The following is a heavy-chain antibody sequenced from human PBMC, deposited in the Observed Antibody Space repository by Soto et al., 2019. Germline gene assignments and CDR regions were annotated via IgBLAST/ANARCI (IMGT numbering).Heavy chain of an antibody. CDR1: GGSFSDYY. V-gene: IGHV4-34*01. Sequence: SETLSLTCAVYGGSFSDYYWSWIRQPPGKGLEWIGEINHSVSANYNPSLKSRVTISVDTSKNQFSLKLSSVTAADTAVYYCARGNYYYGMDVWGQGTTVTVSS. CDR2: INHSVSA. J-gene: IGHJ6*02. CDR3: ARGNYYYGMDV.